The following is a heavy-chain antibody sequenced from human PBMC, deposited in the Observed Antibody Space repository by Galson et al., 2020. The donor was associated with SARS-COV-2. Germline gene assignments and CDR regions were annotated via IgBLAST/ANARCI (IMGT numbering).Heavy chain of an antibody. V-gene: IGHV1-2*02. CDR2: INPDSGGP. CDR3: ARARVRAAAGRLNYYYYGMDV. Sequence: ASVKVSCKASGYTFTGYYIHWVRQAPGQGLAWMGWINPDSGGPKYAQKFQGRVSMTRDTSISTGYMELSRLRSDDTAVYYCARARVRAAAGRLNYYYYGMDVWGQGTTVTVSS. D-gene: IGHD6-13*01. CDR1: GYTFTGYY. J-gene: IGHJ6*02.